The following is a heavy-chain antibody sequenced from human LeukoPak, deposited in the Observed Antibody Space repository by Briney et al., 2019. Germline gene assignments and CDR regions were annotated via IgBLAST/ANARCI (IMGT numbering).Heavy chain of an antibody. Sequence: GRSLSLSCAASGFTFSSYGMHWVRQAPGKGLEWVAVISYDGSNKYYADSVKGRFTISRDNSKNTLYLQMNSLRAEDTAVYYCAKDGSFDYWGQGTLVTVSS. CDR2: ISYDGSNK. J-gene: IGHJ4*02. CDR1: GFTFSSYG. V-gene: IGHV3-30*18. CDR3: AKDGSFDY. D-gene: IGHD2-2*03.